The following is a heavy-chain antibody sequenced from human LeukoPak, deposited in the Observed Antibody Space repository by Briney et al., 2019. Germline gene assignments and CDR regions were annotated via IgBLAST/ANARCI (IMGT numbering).Heavy chain of an antibody. CDR1: GGSISSGDYC. D-gene: IGHD2-15*01. Sequence: PSETLSLTCTVSGGSISSGDYCWSWTRQPPGQGLEWIGYISLSGGTYYNPSLKSRASISLDTSRSQFSLKLSSVGAADTAVYYCARDFQGGPNDPWGQGALVTVSS. J-gene: IGHJ5*02. CDR2: ISLSGGT. V-gene: IGHV4-30-4*01. CDR3: ARDFQGGPNDP.